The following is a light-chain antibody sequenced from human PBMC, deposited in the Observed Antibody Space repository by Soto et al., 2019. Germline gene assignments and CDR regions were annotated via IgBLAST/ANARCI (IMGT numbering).Light chain of an antibody. CDR2: AAS. Sequence: DIEMTQSPSSLSASVGDRVTITCRASQDISNYLVWYQQKPGKVPKLLIYAASTLQSGVPSRFSGSGSGTDFTLTISGLQPEDFGTYYCQKYNSALWTFGQGTKVEIK. V-gene: IGKV1-27*01. CDR3: QKYNSALWT. CDR1: QDISNY. J-gene: IGKJ1*01.